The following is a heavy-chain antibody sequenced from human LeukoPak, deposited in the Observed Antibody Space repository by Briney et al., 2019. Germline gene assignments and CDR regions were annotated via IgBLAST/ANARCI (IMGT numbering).Heavy chain of an antibody. D-gene: IGHD1-26*01. CDR3: AKGDSGSYYDNWFDP. CDR1: GFTLPYG. V-gene: IGHV3-43*02. J-gene: IGHJ5*02. CDR2: VSATGYTT. Sequence: GGSLRLSCVVSGFTLPYGMSWVRQAPGKGLEWVSYVSATGYTTSYADSVKGRFTISRDNSKNSLYLQMNSLRTEDTAFYYCAKGDSGSYYDNWFDPWGQGALVTVSS.